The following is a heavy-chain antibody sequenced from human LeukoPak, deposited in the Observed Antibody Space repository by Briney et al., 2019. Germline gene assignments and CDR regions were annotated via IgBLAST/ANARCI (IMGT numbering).Heavy chain of an antibody. J-gene: IGHJ3*01. D-gene: IGHD3-9*01. V-gene: IGHV3-48*03. Sequence: GGSLRLSCAASEFTFSSYEMNWVRQAPGKGLEWVSYISSTSDNIYYADSVKGRFTISRDNAKNSLYLQMNSLRGDDTALYYCARGVANYDILTGHYSPYGAFDVWGQGTMVTVSS. CDR3: ARGVANYDILTGHYSPYGAFDV. CDR2: ISSTSDNI. CDR1: EFTFSSYE.